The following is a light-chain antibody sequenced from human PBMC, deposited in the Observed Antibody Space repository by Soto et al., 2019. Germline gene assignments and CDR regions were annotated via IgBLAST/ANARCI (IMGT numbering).Light chain of an antibody. Sequence: DIVMTQSPLSLPVTPGEPASISCRSSQSLLHSNGYKYLDWYVQKPGQSPQLLIDLGSNRASGVPDRVSGSGSGTDLTLKINRVEAEDVGVYYCMQGLQPPWTFGQGTKVEIK. CDR2: LGS. CDR1: QSLLHSNGYKY. V-gene: IGKV2-28*01. CDR3: MQGLQPPWT. J-gene: IGKJ1*01.